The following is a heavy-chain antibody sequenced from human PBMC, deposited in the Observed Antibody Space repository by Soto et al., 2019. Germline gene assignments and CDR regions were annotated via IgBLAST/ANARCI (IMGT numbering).Heavy chain of an antibody. J-gene: IGHJ3*02. D-gene: IGHD2-2*01. CDR2: VTYSGGP. V-gene: IGHV4-59*01. CDR3: ARDAGYQLTGAFDI. CDR1: GGSISTYY. Sequence: QVQVQESGPGLVKPSETLSLTCTVSGGSISTYYWSWIRQPPGKGLGWIGYVTYSGGPTYNPSLKSRVTISVDTSKKFSLNLISVTSADTAVYYCARDAGYQLTGAFDIWGQGTMVTVSS.